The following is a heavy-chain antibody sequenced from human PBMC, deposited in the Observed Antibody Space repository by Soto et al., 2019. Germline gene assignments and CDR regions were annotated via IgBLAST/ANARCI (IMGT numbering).Heavy chain of an antibody. CDR1: GFTFDDYA. D-gene: IGHD6-19*01. J-gene: IGHJ4*02. V-gene: IGHV3-9*01. CDR2: ISWNSGSI. Sequence: PGGSLRLSCAASGFTFDDYAMHWVRQAPGKGLEWVSGISWNSGSIGYADSVKGRFTISRDNAKNSLYLQMNSPRAEDTALYYCAKDLQLAVAGTLSRWGQGTLVTVSS. CDR3: AKDLQLAVAGTLSR.